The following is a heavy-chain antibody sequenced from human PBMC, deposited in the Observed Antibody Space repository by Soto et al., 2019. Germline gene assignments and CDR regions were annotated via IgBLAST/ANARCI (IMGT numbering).Heavy chain of an antibody. CDR3: ARDVPPAYYFDY. D-gene: IGHD3-10*02. CDR1: GFTFSSYA. J-gene: IGHJ4*02. Sequence: PGGSLRLSCAASGFTFSSYAMHWVRQAPGKGLEWVAVISYDGSNKYYADSVKGRFTISRDNSKNTLYLQMNSLRAEDMAVYYCARDVPPAYYFDYWGQGTLVTVSS. CDR2: ISYDGSNK. V-gene: IGHV3-30-3*01.